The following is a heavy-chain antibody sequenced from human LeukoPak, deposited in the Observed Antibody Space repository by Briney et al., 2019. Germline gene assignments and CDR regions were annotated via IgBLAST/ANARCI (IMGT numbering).Heavy chain of an antibody. Sequence: ASVKVSCKASGYTFTSYGISWVRQAPGQGLEWMGWISAYNGNTNYAQKLQGRVTMTTDTSTSTAYMELRSLRSDDTAVYYCARGYSSPYYYDSSGYYLGDYWGQGTLVTVSS. J-gene: IGHJ4*02. CDR2: ISAYNGNT. CDR1: GYTFTSYG. D-gene: IGHD3-22*01. V-gene: IGHV1-18*01. CDR3: ARGYSSPYYYDSSGYYLGDY.